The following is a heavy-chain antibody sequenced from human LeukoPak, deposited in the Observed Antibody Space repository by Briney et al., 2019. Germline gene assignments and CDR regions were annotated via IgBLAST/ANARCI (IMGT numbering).Heavy chain of an antibody. CDR2: INPNSGGT. CDR1: GYTFTGYY. CDR3: ARGTILSSSWYGNDAFDI. Sequence: ASVKVSCKASGYTFTGYYMHWVRQAPGQGLEWMGWINPNSGGTNYAQKFQGRVTMTRDTSISTAYMELSRLRSDDTAVYYCARGTILSSSWYGNDAFDIWGQGTMVTVSS. V-gene: IGHV1-2*02. D-gene: IGHD6-13*01. J-gene: IGHJ3*02.